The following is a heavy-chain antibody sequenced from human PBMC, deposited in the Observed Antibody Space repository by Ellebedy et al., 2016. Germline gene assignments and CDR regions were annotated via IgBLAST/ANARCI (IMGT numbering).Heavy chain of an antibody. CDR2: IKSKTDGGTT. CDR3: TTDLGVGTLDY. Sequence: GESLKISCAASGFTFSNAWMSWVRQAPGKGLEWVGRIKSKTDGGTTDYAAPVKGRFTISRDDSKNTLYLQMNSLKTEDTAVYYCTTDLGVGTLDYWGQGTLVTVSS. D-gene: IGHD1-26*01. V-gene: IGHV3-15*01. J-gene: IGHJ4*02. CDR1: GFTFSNAW.